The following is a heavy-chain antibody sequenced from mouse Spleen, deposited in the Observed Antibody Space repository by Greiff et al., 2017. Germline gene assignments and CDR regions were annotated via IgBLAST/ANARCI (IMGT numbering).Heavy chain of an antibody. Sequence: EVKVVESGGGLVKPGGSLKLSCAASGFTFSSYTMSWVRQTPAKRLEWVATISSGGGNTYYPDSVKGRFTISRDNAKNNLYLQMSSLKSEDTAMYYCARERDWYFDVWGAGTTVTVSS. CDR3: ARERDWYFDV. CDR2: ISSGGGNT. J-gene: IGHJ1*01. CDR1: GFTFSSYT. V-gene: IGHV5-6-4*01.